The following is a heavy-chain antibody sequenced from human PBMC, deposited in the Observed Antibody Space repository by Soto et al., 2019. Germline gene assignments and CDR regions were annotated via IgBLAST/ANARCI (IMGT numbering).Heavy chain of an antibody. V-gene: IGHV4-59*01. D-gene: IGHD1-1*01. CDR3: ARAEGEYNWNDVPCFDY. Sequence: SETLSLTCTVSGGSISRYYWSWIRQPPGKGLEWIGYIYYSGSTNYNPSLKSRVTISVDTSKNQFSLKLSSVTAADTAVYYCARAEGEYNWNDVPCFDYWGQGTLVTVSS. J-gene: IGHJ4*02. CDR2: IYYSGST. CDR1: GGSISRYY.